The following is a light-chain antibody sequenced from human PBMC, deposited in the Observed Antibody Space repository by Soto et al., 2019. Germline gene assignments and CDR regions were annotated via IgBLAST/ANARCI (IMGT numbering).Light chain of an antibody. Sequence: DIQMTQSPSSLSASVGDRVTITCRASQKFSNYLNWYQQKPGKAPKLLISGASNLQSGVPSRFIGSGSETDFTLTITSLQPEDVATYYCQQSYGSPITFGQGTRLEIK. V-gene: IGKV1-39*01. CDR3: QQSYGSPIT. CDR2: GAS. CDR1: QKFSNY. J-gene: IGKJ5*01.